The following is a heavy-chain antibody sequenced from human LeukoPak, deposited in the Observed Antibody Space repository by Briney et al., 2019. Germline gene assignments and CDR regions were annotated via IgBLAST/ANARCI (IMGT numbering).Heavy chain of an antibody. CDR3: AKDRDSSGYISGYFHH. D-gene: IGHD3-22*01. Sequence: GGSLRLSCAASGFTFSSYAMSWVRQAPGKGLEWVSAISGSGGSTYYADSVKGRFTISRDNSKNTVYLQMNSLRDDDTAVYYCAKDRDSSGYISGYFHHWGQGTLVTVSS. CDR1: GFTFSSYA. CDR2: ISGSGGST. V-gene: IGHV3-23*01. J-gene: IGHJ1*01.